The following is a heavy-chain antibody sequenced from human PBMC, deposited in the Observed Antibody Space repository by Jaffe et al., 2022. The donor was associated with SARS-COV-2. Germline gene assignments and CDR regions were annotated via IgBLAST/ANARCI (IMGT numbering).Heavy chain of an antibody. D-gene: IGHD6-13*01. CDR3: ARARYSSSWYDYGMDV. CDR2: IYTSGST. CDR1: GGSISSGSYY. Sequence: QVQLQESGPGLVKPSQTLSLTCTVSGGSISSGSYYWSWIRQPAGKGLEWIGRIYTSGSTNYNPSLKSRVTISVDTSKNQFSLKLSSVTAADTAVYYCARARYSSSWYDYGMDVWGQGTTVTVSS. J-gene: IGHJ6*02. V-gene: IGHV4-61*02.